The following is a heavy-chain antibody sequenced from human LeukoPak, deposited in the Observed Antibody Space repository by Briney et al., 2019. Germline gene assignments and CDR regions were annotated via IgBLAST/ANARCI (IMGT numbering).Heavy chain of an antibody. Sequence: SETLSLTCTVSGGSISSNNHYWGWIRQPAGKGLEWIGHIYYSGSIFLNPSLKSRVTISVDTSKNQFSLKLSSVTAADAAFYYCARVPLWFGTGYTDVWGKGTTVIVSS. D-gene: IGHD2-21*01. CDR1: GGSISSNNHY. CDR2: IYYSGSI. CDR3: ARVPLWFGTGYTDV. V-gene: IGHV4-39*07. J-gene: IGHJ6*03.